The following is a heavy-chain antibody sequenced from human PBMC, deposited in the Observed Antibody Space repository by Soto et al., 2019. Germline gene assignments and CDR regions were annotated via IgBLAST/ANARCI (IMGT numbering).Heavy chain of an antibody. CDR3: AKDGSHLGDQSYDFDY. Sequence: GGSLRLSCAASGFTFDDYAMHWVRQAPGKGLEWVSGISWNSGSIGYADSVKGRFTISRDNAKNSLYLQMNSLRAEDTALYYCAKDGSHLGDQSYDFDYWGQGTLVTVSS. CDR1: GFTFDDYA. D-gene: IGHD4-17*01. V-gene: IGHV3-9*01. J-gene: IGHJ4*02. CDR2: ISWNSGSI.